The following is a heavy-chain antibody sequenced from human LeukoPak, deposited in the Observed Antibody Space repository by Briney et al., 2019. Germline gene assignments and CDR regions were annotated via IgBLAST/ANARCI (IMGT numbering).Heavy chain of an antibody. D-gene: IGHD2-2*02. J-gene: IGHJ3*02. CDR3: ARAYCSSTSCYTWDAFDI. V-gene: IGHV4-61*02. CDR1: GGSISSGSYY. CDR2: IYTSGST. Sequence: PSETLSLTCTVSGGSISSGSYYWSWIRQPAGKRLEWIGRIYTSGSTNYNPSLKSRVTISVDTSKNQFSLKLSSVTAADTAVYYCARAYCSSTSCYTWDAFDIWGQGTMVTVSS.